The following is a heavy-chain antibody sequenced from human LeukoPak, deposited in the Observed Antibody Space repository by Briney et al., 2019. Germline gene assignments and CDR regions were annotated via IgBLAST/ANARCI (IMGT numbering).Heavy chain of an antibody. Sequence: PGGSLRLSCAVSGFTVSSNFMSWVRQAPEKGPEGVSVIYTSGITYYADSVRGRFTISRDNSKNTLYLQMDSLTAEDTAVYYCAREDAGGTYSFDYWGQGTLVTVSS. J-gene: IGHJ4*02. D-gene: IGHD1-26*01. V-gene: IGHV3-66*01. CDR2: IYTSGIT. CDR3: AREDAGGTYSFDY. CDR1: GFTVSSNF.